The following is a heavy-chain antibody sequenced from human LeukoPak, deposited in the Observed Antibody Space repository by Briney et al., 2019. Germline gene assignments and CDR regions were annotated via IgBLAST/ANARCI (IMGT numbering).Heavy chain of an antibody. CDR3: AREISGTYYNPLGYMDV. Sequence: SETLSLTCTVSGGSIGIYNWNWIRQPAGKGLDWIGRIFTSGIANYNPSLKSRVTMSVDTSKNQFSLDLSSVTAADTAVYYCAREISGTYYNPLGYMDVWGKGTTVTVSS. D-gene: IGHD3-10*01. V-gene: IGHV4-4*07. CDR1: GGSIGIYN. J-gene: IGHJ6*03. CDR2: IFTSGIA.